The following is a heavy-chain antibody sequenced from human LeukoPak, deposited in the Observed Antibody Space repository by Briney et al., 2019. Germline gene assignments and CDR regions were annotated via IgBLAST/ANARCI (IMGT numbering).Heavy chain of an antibody. CDR1: GFPFRETA. CDR3: AKEHLKYANDNRGSFDY. V-gene: IGHV3-23*01. CDR2: FTRGGSP. D-gene: IGHD3-22*01. Sequence: GGSLRLSCVASGFPFRETAMTWVRQAPGKGLEWPPVFTRGGSPYYADSVKGRFTISRDNARNTVYLQLNSLRNEDTALYYCAKEHLKYANDNRGSFDYWGQGTLVTVSS. J-gene: IGHJ4*02.